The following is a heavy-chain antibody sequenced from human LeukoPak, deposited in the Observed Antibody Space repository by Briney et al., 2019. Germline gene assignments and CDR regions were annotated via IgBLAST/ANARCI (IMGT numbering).Heavy chain of an antibody. V-gene: IGHV3-9*01. D-gene: IGHD3-22*01. CDR1: VFTFDDYA. CDR2: ISWNSGSI. J-gene: IGHJ5*02. CDR3: ARERVITRNYYDSSGYDT. Sequence: GRSLRLSCGASVFTFDDYAMHWVRQAPGKGLEWVSGISWNSGSIVYADSVKGRFTISRDNAKNSLYLQRNSLTSDDTAVYYCARERVITRNYYDSSGYDTWGQRTLVTVSP.